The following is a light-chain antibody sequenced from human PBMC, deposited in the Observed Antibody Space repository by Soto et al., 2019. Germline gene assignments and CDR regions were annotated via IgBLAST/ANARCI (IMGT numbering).Light chain of an antibody. CDR3: QQYGSSPLYT. V-gene: IGKV3-20*01. CDR1: QSVSSSY. J-gene: IGKJ2*01. CDR2: GAS. Sequence: ENVLTQSPGTLSLSPGERATLSCRASQSVSSSYLAWYQQKPGQAPRLLIYGASSRATGMPDRFSGSGSGTDFTLTIRRLEPEDFAVYYCQQYGSSPLYTFGQGTKLEIK.